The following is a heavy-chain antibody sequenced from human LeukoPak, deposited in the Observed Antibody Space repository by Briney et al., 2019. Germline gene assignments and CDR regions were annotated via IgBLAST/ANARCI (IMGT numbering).Heavy chain of an antibody. D-gene: IGHD3-22*01. CDR2: ISYDGSNK. CDR3: ARDQGTYYDSSGYPDF. CDR1: GFTFSSYA. J-gene: IGHJ4*02. Sequence: SGGSLRLSCAASGFTFSSYAMHWVRQAPGKGLEWVAVISYDGSNKYYADSVKGRFTISRDNSKNTLYLQMNSLRAEDTAVYYCARDQGTYYDSSGYPDFWGQGTLVTVSS. V-gene: IGHV3-30-3*01.